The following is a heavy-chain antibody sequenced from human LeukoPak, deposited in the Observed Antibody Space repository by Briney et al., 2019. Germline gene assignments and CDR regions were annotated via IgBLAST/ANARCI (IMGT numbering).Heavy chain of an antibody. J-gene: IGHJ6*02. Sequence: ASVKVSCKASGGTFSSYAISWVRQAPGQGLEWMGRIIPILGIANYAQKFQGRVTITADKSTSTAYMELSSLRSEDTAVYYCAREVGGSYPNYYYGMDVWGQGTTVTVSS. D-gene: IGHD1-26*01. V-gene: IGHV1-69*04. CDR2: IIPILGIA. CDR3: AREVGGSYPNYYYGMDV. CDR1: GGTFSSYA.